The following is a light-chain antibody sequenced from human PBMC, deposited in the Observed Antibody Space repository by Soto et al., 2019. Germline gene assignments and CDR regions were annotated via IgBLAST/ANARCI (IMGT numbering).Light chain of an antibody. CDR2: GAS. J-gene: IGKJ1*01. V-gene: IGKV3-15*01. CDR3: QQYDKWPPT. Sequence: VVMTQSPATLSVSPGERAALSCRASHSLSTNLAWYQQKHGQAPSLLIYGASTRATGVPPRFSGSGSGTEFTLTISSLQSEDFAVYCCQQYDKWPPTFGQGTKVDIK. CDR1: HSLSTN.